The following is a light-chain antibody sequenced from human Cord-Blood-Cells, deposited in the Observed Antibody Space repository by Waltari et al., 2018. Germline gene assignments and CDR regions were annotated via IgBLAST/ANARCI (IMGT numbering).Light chain of an antibody. CDR2: EVS. Sequence: DIVMTQTPLSLSVTPGQPASISCKSSQSLLHSDGKTYLYWYLQKPGQSPQLLIYEVSILFSGVPDRLSAMASETDFTLHLRRVEAELVMVYYCMQGIHLHPHTFGQGTKLEIK. CDR1: QSLLHSDGKTY. V-gene: IGKV2-29*02. CDR3: MQGIHLHPHT. J-gene: IGKJ2*01.